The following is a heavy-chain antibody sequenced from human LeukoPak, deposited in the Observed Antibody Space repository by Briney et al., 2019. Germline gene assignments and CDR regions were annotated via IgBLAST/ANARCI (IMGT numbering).Heavy chain of an antibody. Sequence: SETLSLTCTVSGGSISSYYWSWIRQPPGKGLEWIGEIYHSGSTNYNPSLKSRVTISVDKSKNQFSLKLSSVTAADTAVYYCARLQYGSGSSPFDPWGQGTLVTVSS. CDR2: IYHSGST. D-gene: IGHD3-10*01. V-gene: IGHV4-59*12. CDR3: ARLQYGSGSSPFDP. J-gene: IGHJ5*02. CDR1: GGSISSYY.